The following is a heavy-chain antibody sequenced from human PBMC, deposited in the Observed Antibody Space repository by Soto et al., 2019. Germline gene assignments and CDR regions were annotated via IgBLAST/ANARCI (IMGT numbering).Heavy chain of an antibody. J-gene: IGHJ5*02. V-gene: IGHV4-30-4*01. CDR2: MYKSGTT. Sequence: QVRLEESGPGLVKPSQTLTLTCTVSGDYINSGDYYWTWIRQSPGKGLEWLAYMYKSGTTYYNPSLRSRLFISIDMSTNRFSLQVTSVTAADTAFYYCARSLSASSGWFAPWGQGTLVTVSS. D-gene: IGHD6-6*01. CDR1: GDYINSGDYY. CDR3: ARSLSASSGWFAP.